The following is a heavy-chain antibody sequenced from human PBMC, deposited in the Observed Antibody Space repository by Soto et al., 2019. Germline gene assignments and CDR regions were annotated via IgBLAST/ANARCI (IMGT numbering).Heavy chain of an antibody. Sequence: ASVKVSCKASGYTFTGYAMHWVRQAPGQRLEWMGWINAGNGNTKYSQKFQGRVTITRDTSASTAYMELSSLRSEDTAVYYCARDPSYHCMDVWGQGTTVTVSS. CDR3: ARDPSYHCMDV. CDR2: INAGNGNT. J-gene: IGHJ6*02. V-gene: IGHV1-3*01. CDR1: GYTFTGYA.